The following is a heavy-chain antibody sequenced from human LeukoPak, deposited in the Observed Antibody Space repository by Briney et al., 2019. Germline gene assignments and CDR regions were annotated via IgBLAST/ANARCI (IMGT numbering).Heavy chain of an antibody. CDR2: IYQSGST. CDR1: GYSISSGYY. Sequence: PSETLSLTCTVSGYSISSGYYWVWIRQPPGKGLEWIGSIYQSGSTYYNPSLKSRVTISADMSKNQFSLKLSSVTAADTAVYYCARDRELSYSDTSGYWYFDLWGRGTLVTVSS. CDR3: ARDRELSYSDTSGYWYFDL. D-gene: IGHD3-22*01. V-gene: IGHV4-38-2*02. J-gene: IGHJ2*01.